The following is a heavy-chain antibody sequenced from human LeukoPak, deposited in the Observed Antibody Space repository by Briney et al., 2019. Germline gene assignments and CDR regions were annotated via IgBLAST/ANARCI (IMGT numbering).Heavy chain of an antibody. CDR3: AKIEMATITNFDY. CDR2: ISGSGGST. CDR1: GFTFSSYG. Sequence: GGSLRLSCAASGFTFSSYGMSWVRQAPGKGLEWVSAISGSGGSTYYADSVKGRFTISRDNSKNTLYLQMNSLRAEDTAVYYCAKIEMATITNFDYWGQGTLVTVSS. J-gene: IGHJ4*02. V-gene: IGHV3-23*01. D-gene: IGHD5-24*01.